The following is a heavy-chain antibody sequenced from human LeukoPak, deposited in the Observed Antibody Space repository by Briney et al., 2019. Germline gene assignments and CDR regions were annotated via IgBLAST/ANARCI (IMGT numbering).Heavy chain of an antibody. D-gene: IGHD4-17*01. CDR1: GGSISSGNYY. Sequence: SETLSLTCTVSGGSISSGNYYWGWIRQPPGKGLEWIGSIYYSGSTYYNPSLKSRVTISVDTSKNQFSLKLSSVTAADTAVYYCARQFRSVTAPFDPWGQGTLVTVSS. J-gene: IGHJ5*02. V-gene: IGHV4-39*01. CDR3: ARQFRSVTAPFDP. CDR2: IYYSGST.